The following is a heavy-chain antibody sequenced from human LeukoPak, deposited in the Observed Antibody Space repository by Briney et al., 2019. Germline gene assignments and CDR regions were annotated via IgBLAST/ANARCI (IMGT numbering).Heavy chain of an antibody. CDR1: AFTFSRYW. J-gene: IGHJ4*02. D-gene: IGHD3-3*01. CDR2: INSDGRST. V-gene: IGHV3-74*01. Sequence: GGSLRLSCAASAFTFSRYWMQWVPQAPGKGRVWVSHINSDGRSTIYADSVKGRFTISRDNAKKTLYLQMNSLRAEDTAVYYCARDYDFDDYWGQGTLVTVSS. CDR3: ARDYDFDDY.